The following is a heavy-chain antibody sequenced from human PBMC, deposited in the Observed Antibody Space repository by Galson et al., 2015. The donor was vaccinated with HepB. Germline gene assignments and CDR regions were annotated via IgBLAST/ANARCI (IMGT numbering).Heavy chain of an antibody. CDR1: GFTFSIYS. CDR3: ARGPPNDY. J-gene: IGHJ4*02. CDR2: ISSSSSKI. V-gene: IGHV3-21*01. D-gene: IGHD4/OR15-4a*01. Sequence: SLRLSCAVSGFTFSIYSMNWVRQAPGKGLEWVSSISSSSSKIYYADSVKGRFTISRDNAKNSLYLQMDSLRAEDTAVYYCARGPPNDYWGQGTLVTVSS.